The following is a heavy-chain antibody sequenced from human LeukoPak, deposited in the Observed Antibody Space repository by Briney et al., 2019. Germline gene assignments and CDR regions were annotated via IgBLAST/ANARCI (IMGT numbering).Heavy chain of an antibody. CDR3: ARDMAYYDFWSGAIDY. V-gene: IGHV3-20*04. CDR1: GFTFDDYG. J-gene: IGHJ4*02. CDR2: INWNGGST. D-gene: IGHD3-3*01. Sequence: GGSLRLSCAASGFTFDDYGMSWVRQAPGKGLEWVSGINWNGGSTGYADSVKGRFTISRDNAKNSLYLQMNSLRAEDTALYYCARDMAYYDFWSGAIDYWGQGTLVTVSS.